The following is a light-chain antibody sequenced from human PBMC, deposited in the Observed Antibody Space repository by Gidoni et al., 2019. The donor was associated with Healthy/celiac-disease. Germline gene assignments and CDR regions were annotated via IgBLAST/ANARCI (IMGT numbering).Light chain of an antibody. J-gene: IGLJ3*02. CDR2: EDN. CDR1: SGSIASNY. V-gene: IGLV6-57*03. CDR3: QSYDSSNQV. Sequence: NFMLPQPPSVSESPVKTVTISCTRSSGSIASNYVQWYQQRPGRAPTTVIDEDNQRPSGVPDRFSGSIDSSSNSASLTISGLKTEDEADHYCQSYDSSNQVFGGGTKLTVL.